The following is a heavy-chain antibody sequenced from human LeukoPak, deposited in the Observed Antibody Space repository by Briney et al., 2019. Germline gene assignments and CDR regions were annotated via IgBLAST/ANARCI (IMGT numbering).Heavy chain of an antibody. J-gene: IGHJ5*02. CDR1: GYTFTGYY. CDR3: AREDIVVVPAANWFDP. Sequence: ASVKVSCKASGYTFTGYYMHWVRQAPGQGLEWMVWINPNSGGTNYAQKFQGRVTMTRDTSISTAYMELSRLRSDDTAVYYCAREDIVVVPAANWFDPWGQGTLVTVSS. V-gene: IGHV1-2*02. D-gene: IGHD2-2*01. CDR2: INPNSGGT.